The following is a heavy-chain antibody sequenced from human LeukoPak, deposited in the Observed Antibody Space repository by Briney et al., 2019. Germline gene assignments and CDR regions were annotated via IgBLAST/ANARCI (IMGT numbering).Heavy chain of an antibody. CDR3: ASAPGSSGRVSYYYYYYMDV. D-gene: IGHD6-19*01. V-gene: IGHV3-66*01. CDR2: IYSGGST. Sequence: GGSLRLSCATSGFTVSSNYMSWVRQAPGKGLEWVSVIYSGGSTYYADSVKGRFTISRDNPKNTLYLQMNSLRAEDTAVYYCASAPGSSGRVSYYYYYYMDVWGKGTTVTISS. CDR1: GFTVSSNY. J-gene: IGHJ6*03.